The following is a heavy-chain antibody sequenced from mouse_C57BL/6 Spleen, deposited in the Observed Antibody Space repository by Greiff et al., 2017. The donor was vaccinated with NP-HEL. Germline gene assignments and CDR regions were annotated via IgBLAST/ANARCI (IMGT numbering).Heavy chain of an antibody. Sequence: VQLKQSGPGLVKPSQSLSLTCSVTGYSITSGYYWNWIRQFPGNKLEWMGYISYDGSNNYNPSLKNRISITRDTSKNQFFLKLNSVTTEDTATYYCARVGGLREAYWGQGTLVTVSA. CDR1: GYSITSGYY. V-gene: IGHV3-6*01. J-gene: IGHJ3*01. CDR2: ISYDGSN. D-gene: IGHD2-4*01. CDR3: ARVGGLREAY.